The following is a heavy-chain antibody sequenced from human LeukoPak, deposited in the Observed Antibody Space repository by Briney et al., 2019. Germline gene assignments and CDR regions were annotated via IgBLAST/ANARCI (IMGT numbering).Heavy chain of an antibody. Sequence: GRSLRLSCAVSGFTFDDYAMHWVRQAPGKGLEWVSSISWNSGSIGYADSVMGRFTISRDNAKNSLYLQMNSLRPEDTALYFCAKEGTLYYFDYWGQGTLVTVSS. CDR1: GFTFDDYA. V-gene: IGHV3-9*01. J-gene: IGHJ4*02. CDR3: AKEGTLYYFDY. CDR2: ISWNSGSI.